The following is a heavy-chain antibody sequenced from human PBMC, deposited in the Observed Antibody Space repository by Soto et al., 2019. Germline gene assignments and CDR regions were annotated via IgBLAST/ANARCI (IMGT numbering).Heavy chain of an antibody. Sequence: QLQLQESGPGLVKPSETLSLTCTVSGGSISSSSYYWGWISQPPGKGLEWIGSIYYSGSTYYNPSLTSRVTISVDTSKTPFSLKLSSVTAADTAVYYCARQSTAGRLYSYGPPNAKNWFDPWGQGTLVTVSS. D-gene: IGHD5-18*01. V-gene: IGHV4-39*01. CDR1: GGSISSSSYY. CDR3: ARQSTAGRLYSYGPPNAKNWFDP. CDR2: IYYSGST. J-gene: IGHJ5*02.